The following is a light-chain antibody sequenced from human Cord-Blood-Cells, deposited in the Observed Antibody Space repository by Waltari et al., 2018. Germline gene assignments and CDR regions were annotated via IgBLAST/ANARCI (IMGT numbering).Light chain of an antibody. CDR1: QSVSIN. CDR3: QQYNNWPPLT. Sequence: EIVITQSTATLSVSTGERATLSCRASQSVSINLAWYQQKPGQAPRLLIYGASTRATGIPARFSGSGSGTEFTLTISSLQSEDFAVYYCQQYNNWPPLTFGGGTKVEIK. CDR2: GAS. J-gene: IGKJ4*01. V-gene: IGKV3-15*01.